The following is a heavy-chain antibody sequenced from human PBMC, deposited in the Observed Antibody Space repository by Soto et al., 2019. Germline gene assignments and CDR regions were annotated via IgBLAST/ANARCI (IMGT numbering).Heavy chain of an antibody. CDR3: ATDGDFGVVNPPT. D-gene: IGHD3-3*01. J-gene: IGHJ5*02. CDR1: GYTLTELS. Sequence: GDSVKVACKVSGYTLTELSMHWVRQAPGKGLEWMGGFDPEDGETIYAQKFQGRVTMTEDTSTDTAYMELSSLRSEDTAVYYCATDGDFGVVNPPTWGQGTLVTVSS. CDR2: FDPEDGET. V-gene: IGHV1-24*01.